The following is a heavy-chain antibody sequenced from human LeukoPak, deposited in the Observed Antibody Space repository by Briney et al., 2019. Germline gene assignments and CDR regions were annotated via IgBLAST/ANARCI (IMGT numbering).Heavy chain of an antibody. D-gene: IGHD1-14*01. CDR3: ARDRHTYRTGMEFDY. Sequence: PGGSLRLSCAASGFTFSSYSMNWVRQAPGKGLEWVSYISSSSSTLYYADSVKGRFTISRDNAKNSLYLQMNSLRDEDTAVYYCARDRHTYRTGMEFDYWGQGTLVTVSS. V-gene: IGHV3-48*02. CDR2: ISSSSSTL. J-gene: IGHJ4*02. CDR1: GFTFSSYS.